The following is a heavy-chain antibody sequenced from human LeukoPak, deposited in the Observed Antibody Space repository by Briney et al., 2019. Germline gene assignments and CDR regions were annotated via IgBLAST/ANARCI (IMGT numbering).Heavy chain of an antibody. V-gene: IGHV4-59*01. J-gene: IGHJ4*02. CDR2: IYHSGST. D-gene: IGHD5-18*01. Sequence: PSETLSLTCTVSGGSISSYYWSWIRQPPGRGLEWIGYIYHSGSTNYNPSLKSRVTISVDTSKNQLSLKLSSVTAADTAVYYCAREGYSYGYGQNRGAFDYWGQGTLVTVSS. CDR1: GGSISSYY. CDR3: AREGYSYGYGQNRGAFDY.